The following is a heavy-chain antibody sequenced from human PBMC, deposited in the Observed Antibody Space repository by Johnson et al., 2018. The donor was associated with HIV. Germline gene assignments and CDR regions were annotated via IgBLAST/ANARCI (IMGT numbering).Heavy chain of an antibody. CDR2: IRYDGDNQ. D-gene: IGHD6-6*01. J-gene: IGHJ3*02. Sequence: QVQLVESGGGVVQPGRSLRLSCAASGFTFSYYGMHWVRQVPGKGLEWVAFIRYDGDNQYYADSVKGRFTISRDNSKNTLYLQMNSLRAEDTAVYYCARDRHSSSFDAFDIWGQGTMVTVSS. CDR3: ARDRHSSSFDAFDI. CDR1: GFTFSYYG. V-gene: IGHV3-33*08.